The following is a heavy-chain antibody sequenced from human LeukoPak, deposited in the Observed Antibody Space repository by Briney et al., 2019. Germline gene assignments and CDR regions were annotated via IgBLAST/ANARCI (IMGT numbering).Heavy chain of an antibody. CDR2: ISWDSRTI. CDR3: AKASTSYGYKDDAFDI. D-gene: IGHD3-16*01. J-gene: IGHJ3*02. CDR1: GFTFGDYA. V-gene: IGHV3-9*01. Sequence: GGSLRFSCAASGFTFGDYAMNWGRQAPGKGLEWVSGISWDSRTINYADSVRGRFAISRDNAKSSLYLQMNSLRPEDTALYYCAKASTSYGYKDDAFDIWGQGTMVTVSS.